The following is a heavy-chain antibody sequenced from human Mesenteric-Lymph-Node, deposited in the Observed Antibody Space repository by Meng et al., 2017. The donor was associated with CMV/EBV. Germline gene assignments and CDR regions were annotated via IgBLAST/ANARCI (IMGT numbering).Heavy chain of an antibody. J-gene: IGHJ5*02. CDR3: ASSIAALNWFDP. Sequence: ASVKVSCKVSEYTFTNYYIHWVRQAPGQGLEWMGWINPDSGDTNYAQRFQGRVTMTRDTSISTAYMELSRLRSDDTAVYYCASSIAALNWFDPWGQGTLVTVSS. D-gene: IGHD6-6*01. V-gene: IGHV1-2*02. CDR1: EYTFTNYY. CDR2: INPDSGDT.